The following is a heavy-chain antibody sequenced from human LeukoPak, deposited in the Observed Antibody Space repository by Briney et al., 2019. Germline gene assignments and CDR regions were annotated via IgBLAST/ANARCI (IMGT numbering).Heavy chain of an antibody. CDR1: GFTFSSYN. CDR2: ISTSSNTI. D-gene: IGHD1-26*01. J-gene: IGHJ4*02. Sequence: GGSLRLSCAASGFTFSSYNMNWVRQAPGKGLEWVSYISTSSNTIYYADSVKGRFTISRDNAKNSLYLQMNDLRAEDTAVYYCARDGEWELRTLDYWGQGTLVTVSS. V-gene: IGHV3-48*01. CDR3: ARDGEWELRTLDY.